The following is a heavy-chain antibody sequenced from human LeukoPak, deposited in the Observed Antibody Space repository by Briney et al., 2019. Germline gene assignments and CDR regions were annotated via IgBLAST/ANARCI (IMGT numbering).Heavy chain of an antibody. D-gene: IGHD3-10*01. J-gene: IGHJ4*02. CDR1: GGTFSSYA. V-gene: IGHV1-69*04. CDR3: ARELEVVRGVIAY. Sequence: TSVKVSCKASGGTFSSYAISWVRQAPGQGLEWMGRIIPILGIANYAQKFQGRVTITADKSTSTAYMELSSLRSEDTAVYYCARELEVVRGVIAYWGQGTLVTVSS. CDR2: IIPILGIA.